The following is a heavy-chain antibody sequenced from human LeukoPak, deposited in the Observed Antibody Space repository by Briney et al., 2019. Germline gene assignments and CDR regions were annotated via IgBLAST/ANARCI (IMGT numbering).Heavy chain of an antibody. Sequence: SETLSLTCAVSGGSISSSNWWSWVRQPPGKGLEWIGEFYHGGNINYNPSLKSRVTISVDKSKNQFSLKLSSVTAADTAVYYCARNIVGAHAFDYWGQGTLVTVSS. V-gene: IGHV4-4*02. CDR1: GGSISSSNW. CDR3: ARNIVGAHAFDY. D-gene: IGHD1-26*01. CDR2: FYHGGNI. J-gene: IGHJ4*02.